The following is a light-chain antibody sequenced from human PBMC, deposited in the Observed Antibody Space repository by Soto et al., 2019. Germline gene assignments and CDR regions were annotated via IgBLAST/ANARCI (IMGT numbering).Light chain of an antibody. CDR2: EVT. CDR3: SSYTSRSNLRYV. J-gene: IGLJ1*01. V-gene: IGLV2-14*01. CDR1: TRDIGAYDY. Sequence: QSALAQPYSVSGSPGQSITIPCTGTTRDIGAYDYVSGYQQHPGKVPKLIIFEVTKRPSGFSSRFSGSKSGSTASLTISGLQAEDEADYYCSSYTSRSNLRYVFGTGTKVTVL.